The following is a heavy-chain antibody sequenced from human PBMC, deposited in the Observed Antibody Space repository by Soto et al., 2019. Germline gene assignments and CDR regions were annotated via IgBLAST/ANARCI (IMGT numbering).Heavy chain of an antibody. D-gene: IGHD3-22*01. CDR1: GYTFTSYG. J-gene: IGHJ6*02. V-gene: IGHV1-18*01. CDR3: ARLYYYDSSGYYLDYYYGMDV. Sequence: QVQLVQSGAEVKKPGASVKVSCKASGYTFTSYGISWVRQAPGQGLEWMGWISTYNGNTNYAQKLQGRVTMTTDTSTSTAYMELRSLRSDDTAVYYCARLYYYDSSGYYLDYYYGMDVWGQRTTVTVSS. CDR2: ISTYNGNT.